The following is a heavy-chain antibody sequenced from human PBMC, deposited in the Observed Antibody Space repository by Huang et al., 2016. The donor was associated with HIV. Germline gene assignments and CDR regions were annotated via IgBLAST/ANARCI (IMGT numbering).Heavy chain of an antibody. CDR2: FSAARGDT. J-gene: IGHJ3*02. Sequence: QIQLMQSGPELKQPGASVKVSCKASGYTFTSYGITWVRQPPGQGPDGMGVFSAARGDTEYAQKFQVRVTFTTDTSTTIAYMELRSLRSDDTAKYYCARDPKYHRIGYYRQRRGIDIWGQGTMVIVSS. D-gene: IGHD3-22*01. CDR1: GYTFTSYG. V-gene: IGHV1-18*01. CDR3: ARDPKYHRIGYYRQRRGIDI.